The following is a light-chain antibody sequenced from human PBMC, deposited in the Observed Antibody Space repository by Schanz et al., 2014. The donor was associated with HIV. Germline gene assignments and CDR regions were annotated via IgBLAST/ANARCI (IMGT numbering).Light chain of an antibody. Sequence: IQLTQSPSSLSASVGDRVTITCRASQDISTYLAWYQQKPGKAPKLLTYGASTLQSGVPPRFSGSGSGTDFTLTISSLQPEDFATYYCQQYNSYSNTFGQGTKLEIK. CDR1: QDISTY. V-gene: IGKV1-9*01. J-gene: IGKJ2*01. CDR3: QQYNSYSNT. CDR2: GAS.